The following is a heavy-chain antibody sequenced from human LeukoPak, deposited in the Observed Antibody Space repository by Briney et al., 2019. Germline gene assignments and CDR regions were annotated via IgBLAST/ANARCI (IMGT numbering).Heavy chain of an antibody. V-gene: IGHV4-39*01. J-gene: IGHJ5*02. CDR1: GDSISSGDYY. CDR3: ARHRLGGMVRGRVSWFDP. D-gene: IGHD3-10*01. CDR2: INHSGST. Sequence: SETLSLTCTVSGDSISSGDYYWSWIRQPPGKGLEWIGEINHSGSTNYNPSLKSRVTISVDTSKNQFSLKLSSVTAADTAVYYCARHRLGGMVRGRVSWFDPWGQGTLVTVSS.